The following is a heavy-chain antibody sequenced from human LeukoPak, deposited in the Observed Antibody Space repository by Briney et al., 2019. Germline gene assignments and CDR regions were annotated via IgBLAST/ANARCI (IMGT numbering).Heavy chain of an antibody. CDR3: ARDGYTRGSWFDP. V-gene: IGHV1-69*05. J-gene: IGHJ5*02. Sequence: SVKVSCKASGGTFSSYAISWVRQAPGQGLEWMGGIIPIFGTANYAQKFQGRVTITTDGSTSTAYMELSSLRSEDTAVYYCARDGYTRGSWFDPWGQGTLVTVSS. D-gene: IGHD5-24*01. CDR2: IIPIFGTA. CDR1: GGTFSSYA.